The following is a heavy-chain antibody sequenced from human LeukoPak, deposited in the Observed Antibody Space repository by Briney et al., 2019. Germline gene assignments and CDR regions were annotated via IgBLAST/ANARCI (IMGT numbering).Heavy chain of an antibody. CDR2: INSDGSST. J-gene: IGHJ4*02. CDR1: GFTFSSYW. V-gene: IGHV3-74*01. Sequence: GGSLRLSCAASGFTFSSYWMHWVRQAPGKGLVWVSRINSDGSSTSYADSVKGRFTISRDNAKNTLYLEMNSLRVEDTAVYYCARDWRAEAGPFDYWGQGTLVTVSS. CDR3: ARDWRAEAGPFDY. D-gene: IGHD6-13*01.